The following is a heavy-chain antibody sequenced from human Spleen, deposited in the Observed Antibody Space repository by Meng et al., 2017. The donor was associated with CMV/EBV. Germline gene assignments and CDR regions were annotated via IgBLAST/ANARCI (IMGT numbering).Heavy chain of an antibody. CDR2: IIPIFGTA. J-gene: IGHJ2*01. D-gene: IGHD2-2*01. V-gene: IGHV1-69*05. CDR3: ARGIVVVPAVNYWYFDL. CDR1: GTFSRYA. Sequence: GTFSRYAISWVRQAPGQGLEWMGGIIPIFGTANYAQKFQGRVTITTDESTSTAYMELSSLRSEDTAVYYCARGIVVVPAVNYWYFDLWGRGTLVTVSS.